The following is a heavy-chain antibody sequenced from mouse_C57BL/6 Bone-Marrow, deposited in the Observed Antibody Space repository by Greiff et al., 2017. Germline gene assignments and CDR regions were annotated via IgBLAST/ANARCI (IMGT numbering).Heavy chain of an antibody. Sequence: VQLQQSVAELVRPGASVKLSCTASGFNIKNTYMNWVKPRPEQGLEWIGRIDPANGNTNYAPKFQGKATITADTSSNTAYLQLSILTSEDTAIYYCARDYYVSGYFDVWVTGTTVTVSS. J-gene: IGHJ1*03. V-gene: IGHV14-3*01. D-gene: IGHD1-1*01. CDR2: IDPANGNT. CDR3: ARDYYVSGYFDV. CDR1: GFNIKNTY.